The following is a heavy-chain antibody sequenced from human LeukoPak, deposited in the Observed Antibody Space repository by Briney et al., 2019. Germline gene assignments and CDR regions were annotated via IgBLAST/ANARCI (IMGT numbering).Heavy chain of an antibody. CDR3: ARGATGYSSGWPFDY. Sequence: SETLSLTCTVSGGSISSYYWSWIRQPAGKGLEWTGRIYTSGSTNYNPSLKSRVTMSVDTSKNQFSLKLSSVTAADTAVYYCARGATGYSSGWPFDYWGQGTLVTVSS. CDR2: IYTSGST. J-gene: IGHJ4*02. D-gene: IGHD6-19*01. CDR1: GGSISSYY. V-gene: IGHV4-4*07.